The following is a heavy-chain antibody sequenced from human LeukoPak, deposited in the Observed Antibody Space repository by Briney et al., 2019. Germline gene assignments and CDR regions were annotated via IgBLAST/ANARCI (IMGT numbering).Heavy chain of an antibody. CDR2: INPSGGST. CDR3: ARKRVGVLRFLGRRDYYGMDV. D-gene: IGHD3-3*01. V-gene: IGHV1-46*01. J-gene: IGHJ6*02. Sequence: ASVKVSCKASGYTFTSYYMHWVRQAPGQGLEWMGIINPSGGSTSYAQKFQGRVTMTRDTSTCTVYMELSSLRSEDTAVYYCARKRVGVLRFLGRRDYYGMDVWGQGTTVTVSS. CDR1: GYTFTSYY.